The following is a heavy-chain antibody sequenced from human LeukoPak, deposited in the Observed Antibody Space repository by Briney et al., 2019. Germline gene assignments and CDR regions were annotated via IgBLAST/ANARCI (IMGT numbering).Heavy chain of an antibody. J-gene: IGHJ4*02. D-gene: IGHD1-1*01. Sequence: SETLSLTCAVSGYSISSGYYWGWIRQPPRKGLEWIGSIYHSGSTYYNPSLKSRVTISVDTSKNQFSLKLSSVTAADTAVYYCARDDWNDLFDYWGQGTLVTVSS. CDR1: GYSISSGYY. V-gene: IGHV4-38-2*02. CDR2: IYHSGST. CDR3: ARDDWNDLFDY.